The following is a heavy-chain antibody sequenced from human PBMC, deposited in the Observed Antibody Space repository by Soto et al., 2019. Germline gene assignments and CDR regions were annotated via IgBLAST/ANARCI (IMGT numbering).Heavy chain of an antibody. CDR2: ISSSSSST. Sequence: WGSLRLSCAASGFIFRDFYMSWIRQVPGKGLEWLSKISSSSSSTDYADSVKRRFTISRDNAKNSLYLQMRSLRAEDTAAYYCASDSGGASIFDCLYGLDVWGQGTTVTVSS. J-gene: IGHJ6*02. CDR1: GFIFRDFY. D-gene: IGHD2-15*01. V-gene: IGHV3-11*06. CDR3: ASDSGGASIFDCLYGLDV.